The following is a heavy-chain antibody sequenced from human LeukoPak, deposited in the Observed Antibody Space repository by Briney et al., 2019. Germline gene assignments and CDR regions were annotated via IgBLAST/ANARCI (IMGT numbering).Heavy chain of an antibody. J-gene: IGHJ6*03. D-gene: IGHD6-25*01. Sequence: PGGSLRLSCAASGFTFSSYAMHWVRQAPGKGLEYVSAISSNGGSTYYANSVKGRFTISRDNSKNTLYPQMGSLRAEDMAVYYCASGFTHGLSGYYYYYMDVWGKGTTVTVSS. V-gene: IGHV3-64*01. CDR1: GFTFSSYA. CDR2: ISSNGGST. CDR3: ASGFTHGLSGYYYYYMDV.